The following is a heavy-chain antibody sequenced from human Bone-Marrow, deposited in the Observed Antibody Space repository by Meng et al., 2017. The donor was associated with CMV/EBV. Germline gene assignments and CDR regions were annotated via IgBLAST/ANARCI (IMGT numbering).Heavy chain of an antibody. D-gene: IGHD3-10*01. CDR3: ARERRGYGSGSDFDY. Sequence: ASVKVSCKASEYTFTAYYMHWVRQVPGQGLVWMGWINPNSGGTNYAQRFQGRVTMTRDTSITTAYMELSGLRSDDSAVYYRARERRGYGSGSDFDYWGQGTLVTVSS. CDR1: EYTFTAYY. J-gene: IGHJ4*02. CDR2: INPNSGGT. V-gene: IGHV1-2*02.